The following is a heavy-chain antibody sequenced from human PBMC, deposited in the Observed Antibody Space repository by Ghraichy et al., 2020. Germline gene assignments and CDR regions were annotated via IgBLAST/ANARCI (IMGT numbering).Heavy chain of an antibody. V-gene: IGHV4-59*01. Sequence: SETLSLTCTVSGGSISSYYWSWIRQPPGKGLEWIGYIYYSGSTNYNPSLKSRVTISVDTSKNQFSLKLSSVTAADTAVYYCARVGAMIAAAGGYYGMDVWGQGTTVTVSS. CDR1: GGSISSYY. D-gene: IGHD6-13*01. CDR2: IYYSGST. J-gene: IGHJ6*02. CDR3: ARVGAMIAAAGGYYGMDV.